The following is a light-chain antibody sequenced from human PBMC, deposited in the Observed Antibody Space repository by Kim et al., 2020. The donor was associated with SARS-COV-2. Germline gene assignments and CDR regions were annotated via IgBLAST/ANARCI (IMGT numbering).Light chain of an antibody. V-gene: IGKV3-15*01. Sequence: EIVMTQSPATLSVSPGETATLSCRASQSISSNLAWYQQKPGQAPRLLIYGASTRATGIPARFSGSGSGTEFTLTINSLQSEDFAVYYWQQYNNWPPLYTFGQGTKLEI. CDR2: GAS. CDR3: QQYNNWPPLYT. CDR1: QSISSN. J-gene: IGKJ2*01.